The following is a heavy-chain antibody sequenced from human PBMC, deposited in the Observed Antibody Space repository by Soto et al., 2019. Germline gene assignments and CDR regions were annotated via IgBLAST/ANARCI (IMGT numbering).Heavy chain of an antibody. CDR2: IYYSGST. J-gene: IGHJ5*02. CDR3: ARLGGYCSGGSCPSKNWFDP. CDR1: GGSISSYY. D-gene: IGHD2-15*01. Sequence: SETLSLTCTVSGGSISSYYWSWIRQPPGKGLEWNGYIYYSGSTNYNPSLKSRVTISVDTSKNQFSLKLSSVTAADTAVYYCARLGGYCSGGSCPSKNWFDPWGQGTLVTVSS. V-gene: IGHV4-59*01.